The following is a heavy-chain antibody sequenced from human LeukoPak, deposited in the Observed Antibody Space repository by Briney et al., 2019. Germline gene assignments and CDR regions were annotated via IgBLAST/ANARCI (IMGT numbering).Heavy chain of an antibody. CDR2: INPNSGGT. CDR1: GYTFTGYY. Sequence: ASVKVSCKASGYTFTGYYMHWVRQAPRQGLEWMGWINPNSGGTNYAQKFQGWVTMTRDTSISTAYMELSRLRSDDTAVYYCARGRPMVRGVTDLYYFDYWGQGTLVTVSS. J-gene: IGHJ4*02. V-gene: IGHV1-2*04. CDR3: ARGRPMVRGVTDLYYFDY. D-gene: IGHD3-10*01.